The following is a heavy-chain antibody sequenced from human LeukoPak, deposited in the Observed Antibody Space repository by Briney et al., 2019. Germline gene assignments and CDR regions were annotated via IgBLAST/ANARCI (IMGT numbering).Heavy chain of an antibody. D-gene: IGHD3-22*01. CDR3: AREVLEIGRDYYYDSSGYLYYFDY. J-gene: IGHJ4*02. Sequence: SETLSLTCTVSGGSISSGDYYWSWIRQPPGKGLEWIGYIYYSGSTYYNPSLKSRVTISVDTSKNQFSLKLSSVTAADTAVYYCAREVLEIGRDYYYDSSGYLYYFDYWGQGTLVTVSS. V-gene: IGHV4-30-4*08. CDR1: GGSISSGDYY. CDR2: IYYSGST.